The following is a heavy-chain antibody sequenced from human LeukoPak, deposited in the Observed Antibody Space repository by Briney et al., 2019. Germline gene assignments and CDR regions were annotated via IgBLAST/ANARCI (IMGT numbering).Heavy chain of an antibody. Sequence: LGESLKISCKGSGYSFPTYWIGWVRQMPGKGLEWMGIIYPGDSDTRYSPSFQGQVTISADKSISTAYLQWSSLQASDTAIYYCVRRPTHYYGMDVWGQGTTVTVSS. V-gene: IGHV5-51*01. CDR2: IYPGDSDT. D-gene: IGHD3-10*01. J-gene: IGHJ6*02. CDR3: VRRPTHYYGMDV. CDR1: GYSFPTYW.